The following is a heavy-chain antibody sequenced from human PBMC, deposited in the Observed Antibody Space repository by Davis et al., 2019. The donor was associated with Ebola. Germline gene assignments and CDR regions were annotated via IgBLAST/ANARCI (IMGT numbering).Heavy chain of an antibody. CDR3: AKGGVSGTYYFDS. V-gene: IGHV3-30*02. Sequence: GESLKISCAASGFSFSSHAMHWVRQAPGKGLEWVTFIRYDGSYESYGDSVRGRFTVSRDNSKNTLYLQADSLTTEDTAVYYCAKGGVSGTYYFDSWGQGTLVTVSS. J-gene: IGHJ4*02. D-gene: IGHD1-1*01. CDR2: IRYDGSYE. CDR1: GFSFSSHA.